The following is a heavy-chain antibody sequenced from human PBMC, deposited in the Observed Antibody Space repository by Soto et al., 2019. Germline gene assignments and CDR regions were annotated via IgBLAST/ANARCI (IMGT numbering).Heavy chain of an antibody. CDR3: ARTMGGIAAAGSDF. CDR2: MNPNTGST. CDR1: GYTFNTYD. Sequence: QVQLVQSGAEVKKPGASVKVSCKASGYTFNTYDIEWVRLATGQGLEWMGSMNPNTGSTDYAQKFQGSVTMTMTTSISTAYLELSSLRSDDTAIYYCARTMGGIAAAGSDFWGQGTLVTVSA. D-gene: IGHD6-13*01. V-gene: IGHV1-8*01. J-gene: IGHJ4*02.